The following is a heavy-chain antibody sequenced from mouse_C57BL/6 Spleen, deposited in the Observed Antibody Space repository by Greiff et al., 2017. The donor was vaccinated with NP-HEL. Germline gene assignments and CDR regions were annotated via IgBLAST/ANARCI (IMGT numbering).Heavy chain of an antibody. CDR2: INYDGSST. D-gene: IGHD1-1*01. CDR3: ARDSYGSSYVAMDY. V-gene: IGHV5-16*01. J-gene: IGHJ4*01. CDR1: GFTFSDYY. Sequence: EVQLVESEGGLVQPGSSMKLSCTASGFTFSDYYMAWVRQVPEKGLEWVANINYDGSSTYYLDSLKGRFIISRDNAKNILSLQMSSLKSEDTATYYCARDSYGSSYVAMDYWGQGTSVTVSS.